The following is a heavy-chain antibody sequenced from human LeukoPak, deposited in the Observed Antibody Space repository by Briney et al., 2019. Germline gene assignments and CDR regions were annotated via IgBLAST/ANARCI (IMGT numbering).Heavy chain of an antibody. CDR2: SGSAGDT. CDR3: ARGGWSHNNWYFDL. J-gene: IGHJ2*01. Sequence: GGSLRLSCAASGFTLSSYDMHWVRQATGKGLEWVSASGSAGDTYYPGSVKGRFTISRESAKNSLYLQMNSLTAGDTAVYYCARGGWSHNNWYFDLWGQGTLVSVSS. D-gene: IGHD6-19*01. CDR1: GFTLSSYD. V-gene: IGHV3-13*04.